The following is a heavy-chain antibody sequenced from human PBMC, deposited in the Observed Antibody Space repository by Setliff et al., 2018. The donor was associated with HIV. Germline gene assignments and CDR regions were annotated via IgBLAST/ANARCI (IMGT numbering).Heavy chain of an antibody. CDR1: GFTFNHYA. CDR3: VRVGPWYYARSGYLASWDY. V-gene: IGHV1-69*10. J-gene: IGHJ4*02. CDR2: TNPQSDIA. Sequence: SVKVSGKASGFTFNHYALSWVRQAPGQRPEWMGGTNPQSDIANYAQRFQGRVTITADHSTTTTYMELTSLRADDTAVYYCVRVGPWYYARSGYLASWDYWGQGTLVTVSS. D-gene: IGHD3-22*01.